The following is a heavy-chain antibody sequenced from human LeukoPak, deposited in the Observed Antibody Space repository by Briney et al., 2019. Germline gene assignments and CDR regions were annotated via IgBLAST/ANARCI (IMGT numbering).Heavy chain of an antibody. Sequence: QPGGSLRLSCAASGFTFSNYSMNWVRQAPGKGLEWVSYISTRSGSIFYADSVEGRFTISRDNSKNTLYLQMNSLRAEDTAVYYCARDGWYSSGWYDYWGQGTLVTVSS. CDR2: ISTRSGSI. D-gene: IGHD6-19*01. V-gene: IGHV3-48*01. J-gene: IGHJ4*02. CDR1: GFTFSNYS. CDR3: ARDGWYSSGWYDY.